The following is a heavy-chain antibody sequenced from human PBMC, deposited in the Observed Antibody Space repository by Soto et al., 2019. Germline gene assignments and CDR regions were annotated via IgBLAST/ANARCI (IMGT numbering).Heavy chain of an antibody. CDR3: ATQRREEYCSSATCYYFHY. V-gene: IGHV4-39*01. D-gene: IGHD2-2*01. CDR1: GGSISNGTYY. J-gene: IGHJ4*02. Sequence: SETLSLTCTVSGGSISNGTYYWGWVRQPPGKGLEWIASIYYSGSSYYNPSLKSRVTISGDTSKNQFSLRLSSVTAADTAVYYCATQRREEYCSSATCYYFHYWGQGTLVTVSS. CDR2: IYYSGSS.